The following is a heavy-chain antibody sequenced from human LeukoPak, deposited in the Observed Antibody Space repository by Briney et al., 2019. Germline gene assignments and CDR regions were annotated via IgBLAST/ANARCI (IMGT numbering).Heavy chain of an antibody. CDR1: GFTFSSYA. CDR2: ITSNGGST. CDR3: VKGRCSGSSCYGGDY. J-gene: IGHJ4*02. V-gene: IGHV3-64D*06. Sequence: GGSLRLSCSASGFTFSSYAMNWVRQAPGKGLEYVSAITSNGGSTYYADSVKGRFTISRDNSKNTLYLQMSSLRAEDRAVYYCVKGRCSGSSCYGGDYWGQGTLVIVSS. D-gene: IGHD2-2*01.